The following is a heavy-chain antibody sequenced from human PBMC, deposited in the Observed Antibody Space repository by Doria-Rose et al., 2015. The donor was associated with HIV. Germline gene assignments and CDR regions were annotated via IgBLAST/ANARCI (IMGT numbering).Heavy chain of an antibody. Sequence: QITLKVSGPVLVKPTETLTLTCTVSGVSLSSPGMGVSWIRQPPGKALEWPANIFSDDERSYKTSLKSRLTISRGTSKSQVLLTMTDMDPVDTATYYCARIKSSRWYHKYYFDFWGQGTLVIVSA. D-gene: IGHD6-13*01. J-gene: IGHJ4*02. CDR2: IFSDDER. CDR3: ARIKSSRWYHKYYFDF. CDR1: GVSLSSPGMG. V-gene: IGHV2-26*01.